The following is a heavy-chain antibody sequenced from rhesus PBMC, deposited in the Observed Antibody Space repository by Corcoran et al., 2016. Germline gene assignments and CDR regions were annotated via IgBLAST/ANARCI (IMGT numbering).Heavy chain of an antibody. CDR2: IYGSSGST. J-gene: IGHJ4*01. V-gene: IGHV4-147*01. D-gene: IGHD5-12*01. CDR3: ARRIGYNYSP. CDR1: GGSISSNY. Sequence: QLQLQESGPGLVKPSETLSLTCAVSGGSISSNYWSWIRQPPGKGLEWIGYIYGSSGSTSYNPSLKSRVTISADTSKNQFSLKLSSVTAADTAVYYCARRIGYNYSPWGQGVLVTVSS.